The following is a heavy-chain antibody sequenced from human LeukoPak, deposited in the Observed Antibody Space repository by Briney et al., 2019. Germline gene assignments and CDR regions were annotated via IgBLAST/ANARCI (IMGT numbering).Heavy chain of an antibody. CDR1: GFTFNSSS. J-gene: IGHJ6*02. Sequence: GGSLSLSCAASGFTFNSSSMNWVRQAPGKGLGWVSFITSSISIMYYADSVKGRCTVSRDNSKITLYLQMNSLRAEDTAVYYCAKKRITASGTGMDVWGQGTTVTVSS. CDR2: ITSSISIM. V-gene: IGHV3-48*01. D-gene: IGHD6-13*01. CDR3: AKKRITASGTGMDV.